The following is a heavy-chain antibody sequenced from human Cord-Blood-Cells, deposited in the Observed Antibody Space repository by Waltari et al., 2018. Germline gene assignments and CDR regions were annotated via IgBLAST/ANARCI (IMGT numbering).Heavy chain of an antibody. CDR1: GYTFTSYY. CDR2: RDPGGGIT. CDR3: ARVEPYGSGSYFDY. J-gene: IGHJ4*02. V-gene: IGHV1-46*01. Sequence: QVQLVQSGAEVKKPGASVKVSCKSSGYTFTSYYMHWVRQAPGQGLERMGIRDPGGGITSYAKKFQGRVNMSRDTSRSTVCMELMSLGSEDTAVYYCARVEPYGSGSYFDYWGQGTLCTFSS. D-gene: IGHD3-10*01.